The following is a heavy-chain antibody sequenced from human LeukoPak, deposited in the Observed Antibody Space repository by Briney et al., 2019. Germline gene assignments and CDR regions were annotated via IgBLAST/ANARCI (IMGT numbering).Heavy chain of an antibody. J-gene: IGHJ4*02. Sequence: GGSLRLSCAASGVTVTSNYMSWVRQAPGKGLEWVSVIYGGDTTYYTDSVKGRFTISRDNSKNTLYLQMNSLRVEDTAVYYCARDRCGGGSCYLDLWGQGTLVTVSS. CDR1: GVTVTSNY. V-gene: IGHV3-66*01. D-gene: IGHD2-15*01. CDR2: IYGGDTT. CDR3: ARDRCGGGSCYLDL.